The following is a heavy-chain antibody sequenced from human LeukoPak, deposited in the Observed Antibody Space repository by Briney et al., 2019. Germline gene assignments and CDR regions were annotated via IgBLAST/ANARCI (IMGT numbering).Heavy chain of an antibody. V-gene: IGHV4-59*08. CDR1: GGSISSYY. CDR3: ARGPYYDFWSGSSTFDY. Sequence: SGTLPLTCTVSGGSISSYYWSWIRQPPGKGLEWIGYIYYSGSTNYNPSLKSRVTISVDTSKNQFSLKLSSVTAADTAVYYCARGPYYDFWSGSSTFDYWGQGTLVTVSS. CDR2: IYYSGST. D-gene: IGHD3-3*01. J-gene: IGHJ4*02.